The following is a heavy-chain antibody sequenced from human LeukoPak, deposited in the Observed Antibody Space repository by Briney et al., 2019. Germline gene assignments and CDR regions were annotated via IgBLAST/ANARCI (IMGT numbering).Heavy chain of an antibody. CDR2: FDPVDGET. CDR1: GSTLTELS. V-gene: IGHV1-24*01. J-gene: IGHJ6*03. Sequence: GASVKVSCKVSGSTLTELSIHWVRQAPGKGLASMGGFDPVDGETIYAQEFQGRVTMTEDTSTDTAYMELSSLRSDDTAVYYCATGVYCATTTCPGYQHYYYFMDVWGKGTTVTVSS. CDR3: ATGVYCATTTCPGYQHYYYFMDV. D-gene: IGHD2-2*01.